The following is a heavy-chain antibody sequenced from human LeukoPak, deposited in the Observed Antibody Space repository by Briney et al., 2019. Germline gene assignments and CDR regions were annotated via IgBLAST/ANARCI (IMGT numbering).Heavy chain of an antibody. Sequence: ASVKVSCKASGYTFTGYYMHWVRQAPGQGLEWMGWINLNSGGTNYAQKFQGRVTMTRDTSISTAYMELSRLRSDDTAVYYCARAKIFGVVMDYWGQGTLVTVSS. J-gene: IGHJ4*02. D-gene: IGHD3-3*01. CDR2: INLNSGGT. CDR3: ARAKIFGVVMDY. V-gene: IGHV1-2*02. CDR1: GYTFTGYY.